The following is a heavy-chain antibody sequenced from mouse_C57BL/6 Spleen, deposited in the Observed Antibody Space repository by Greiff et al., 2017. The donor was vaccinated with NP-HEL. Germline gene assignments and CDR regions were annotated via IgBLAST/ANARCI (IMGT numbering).Heavy chain of an antibody. J-gene: IGHJ3*01. CDR1: GYSFTGYY. CDR2: INPSTGGT. V-gene: IGHV1-42*01. D-gene: IGHD1-1*01. Sequence: VQLQQSGPELVKSGASVKISCKASGYSFTGYYMNWVKQSPEKSLEWIGEINPSTGGTTYNQKFKAKATLTVDTSSSTAYMQLKSLTSEDSAVYYCARREFYYGSSSFAYWGRGCLVTGTA. CDR3: ARREFYYGSSSFAY.